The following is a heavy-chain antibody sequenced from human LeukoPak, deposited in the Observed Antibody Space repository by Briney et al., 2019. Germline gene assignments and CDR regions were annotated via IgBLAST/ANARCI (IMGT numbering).Heavy chain of an antibody. CDR3: ARGASNRFDY. D-gene: IGHD1-14*01. CDR2: IKQDGSDK. CDR1: EFNFRNYW. V-gene: IGHV3-7*01. Sequence: GGSLRLSCVVSEFNFRNYWMSWVRQTPGKGLEWVANIKQDGSDKNYVDSVKGRFIISRDNAKNSLYLQMNSLRGEDTAVYYCARGASNRFDYWGQGTLVTVSS. J-gene: IGHJ4*02.